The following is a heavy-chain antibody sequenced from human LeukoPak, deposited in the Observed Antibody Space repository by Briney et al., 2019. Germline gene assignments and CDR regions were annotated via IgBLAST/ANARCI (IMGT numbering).Heavy chain of an antibody. Sequence: PGGSLRLSCAASGFTFNTYSMSWVRQAPGKGLEWIGSIYYSGSTYYNPSLKSRVTISVDTSKNQFSLKLSSVTAADTAVYYCAMIAADPLIAYNWFDPWGQGTLVTVSS. CDR3: AMIAADPLIAYNWFDP. J-gene: IGHJ5*02. D-gene: IGHD6-13*01. V-gene: IGHV4-39*07. CDR2: IYYSGST. CDR1: GFTFNTYS.